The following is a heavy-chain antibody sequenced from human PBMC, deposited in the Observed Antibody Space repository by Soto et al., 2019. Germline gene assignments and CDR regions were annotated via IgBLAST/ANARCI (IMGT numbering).Heavy chain of an antibody. CDR3: ARGNRYSSSFDY. Sequence: VGSLRLSCAASGFTFSSYSMNWVRQAPGKGLEWVSSISSSSSYIYYADSVKGRFTISRDNAKNSLYLQMNSLRAEDTAVYYCARGNRYSSSFDYWGQGTLVTVSS. D-gene: IGHD6-13*01. CDR2: ISSSSSYI. CDR1: GFTFSSYS. V-gene: IGHV3-21*01. J-gene: IGHJ4*02.